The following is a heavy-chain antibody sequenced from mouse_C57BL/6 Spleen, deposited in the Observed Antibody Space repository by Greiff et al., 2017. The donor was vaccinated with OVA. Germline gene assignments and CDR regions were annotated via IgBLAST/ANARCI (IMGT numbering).Heavy chain of an antibody. Sequence: QVHVKQPGTELVKPGASVKLSCKASGYTFTSYWMHWVKQRPGQGLEWIGNINPSNGGTNYNEKFKSKATLTVDKSSSTAYMQLSSLTSEDSAVYYCARYWSTMVTFDYWGQGTTLTVSS. J-gene: IGHJ2*01. CDR2: INPSNGGT. D-gene: IGHD2-2*01. CDR3: ARYWSTMVTFDY. V-gene: IGHV1-53*01. CDR1: GYTFTSYW.